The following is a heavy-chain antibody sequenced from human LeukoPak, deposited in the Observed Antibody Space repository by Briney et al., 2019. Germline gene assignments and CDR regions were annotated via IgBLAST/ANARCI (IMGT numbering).Heavy chain of an antibody. Sequence: GGSLRLSCAASGFTFSSYSMNWVRQAPGKGLEWVSYISSSSSTIYYADSVKGRFTISRDNAKNSLYLQMNSLRAEDTAVYYCARVAGSRGRITIFGVVTLGWDYWGQGTLVTVSS. V-gene: IGHV3-48*04. D-gene: IGHD3-3*01. J-gene: IGHJ4*02. CDR1: GFTFSSYS. CDR3: ARVAGSRGRITIFGVVTLGWDY. CDR2: ISSSSSTI.